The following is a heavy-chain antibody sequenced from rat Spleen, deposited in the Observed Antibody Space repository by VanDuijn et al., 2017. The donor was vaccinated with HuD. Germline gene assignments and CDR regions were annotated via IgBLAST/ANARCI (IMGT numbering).Heavy chain of an antibody. CDR2: MKYDGDT. Sequence: QVQLKESGPGLVQPSQTLSLTCTVSGFSLMDYSVHWVRQPPGKGLEWMGRMKYDGDTYYNSALKSRLSISRDTSKSQVFLKMNSLQTEDTAIYFCTRDENGYVNLWFAYWGQGTLVTVSS. V-gene: IGHV2S30*01. CDR3: TRDENGYVNLWFAY. D-gene: IGHD2-3*01. J-gene: IGHJ3*01. CDR1: GFSLMDYS.